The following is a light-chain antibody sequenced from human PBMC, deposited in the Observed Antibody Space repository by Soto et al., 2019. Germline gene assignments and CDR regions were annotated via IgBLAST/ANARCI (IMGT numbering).Light chain of an antibody. CDR1: SSNIGNNY. V-gene: IGLV1-51*01. Sequence: QSVLTQPPSVSAAPGQKVTISCSGGSSNIGNNYVSWYQQVAGTTPKLLIFDNNKRPSGIPDRFSGSKSGTLATLGIAGLQTGDAADYYCATWDSSLSAWLFGGGTKLTVL. CDR2: DNN. J-gene: IGLJ3*02. CDR3: ATWDSSLSAWL.